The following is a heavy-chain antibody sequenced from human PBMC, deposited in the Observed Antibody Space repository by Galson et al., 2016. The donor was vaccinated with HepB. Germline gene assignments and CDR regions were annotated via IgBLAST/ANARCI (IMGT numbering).Heavy chain of an antibody. D-gene: IGHD2-15*01. CDR2: SSGSGGTT. V-gene: IGHV3-23*01. CDR3: AKGAYSLPENFQH. CDR1: GFTVSSYA. J-gene: IGHJ1*01. Sequence: SLRLACAASGFTVSSYAMNWVRQPPGKGLEWVSSSSGSGGTTYYADSLKGRFTISRDNSKSTLYLQMNSLRAEDTAVYYCAKGAYSLPENFQHWGQGTLVTVSS.